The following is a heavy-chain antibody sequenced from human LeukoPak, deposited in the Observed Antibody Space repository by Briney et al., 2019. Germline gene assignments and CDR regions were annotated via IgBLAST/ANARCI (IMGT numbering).Heavy chain of an antibody. CDR2: IWYDGSNK. J-gene: IGHJ6*03. D-gene: IGHD1-1*01. Sequence: PGGSLTLSCAASGLPFSSYGKHWPRQAPGKGLEWVAVIWYDGSNKYYADSVKGRFTISRDNSQNTLYLQVNSLRAEDTAVYYCAKGNGGYYYYLDVWGKGTTVTVSS. V-gene: IGHV3-33*06. CDR3: AKGNGGYYYYLDV. CDR1: GLPFSSYG.